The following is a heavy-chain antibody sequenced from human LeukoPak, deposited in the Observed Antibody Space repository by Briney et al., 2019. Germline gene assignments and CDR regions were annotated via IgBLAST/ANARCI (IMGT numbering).Heavy chain of an antibody. V-gene: IGHV3-23*01. J-gene: IGHJ4*02. CDR1: GGSISSYY. Sequence: PSETLSLTCTVSGGSISSYYWSWVRQAPGKGLEWVSAISGSGGSTYYADSVKGRFTIPRDNSKNTLYLQMNSLRAEDTAVYYCAKDLHSSGWYYFDYWGQGTLVTVPS. D-gene: IGHD6-19*01. CDR3: AKDLHSSGWYYFDY. CDR2: ISGSGGST.